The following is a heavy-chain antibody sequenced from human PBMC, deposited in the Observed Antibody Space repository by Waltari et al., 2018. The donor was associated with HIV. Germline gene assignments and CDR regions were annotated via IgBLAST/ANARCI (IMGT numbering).Heavy chain of an antibody. D-gene: IGHD1-26*01. CDR2: ISGSGGST. J-gene: IGHJ3*02. CDR1: GSTFSSYA. CDR3: AKGRSGSPSHDAFDI. Sequence: EVQLLESGGGLVQPGGSLRLSCAASGSTFSSYAMSRVRQAPGKGLEWVSAISGSGGSTYYADSVKGRFTISRDNSKNTLYLQMNSLRAEDTAVYYCAKGRSGSPSHDAFDIWGQGTMVTVSS. V-gene: IGHV3-23*01.